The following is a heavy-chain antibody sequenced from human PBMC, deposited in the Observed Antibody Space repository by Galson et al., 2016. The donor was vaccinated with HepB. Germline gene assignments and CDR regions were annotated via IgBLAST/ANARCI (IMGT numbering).Heavy chain of an antibody. V-gene: IGHV3-23*01. CDR1: GFTFSSYA. CDR3: ARVRSSSWFDS. CDR2: ISSSGGT. D-gene: IGHD6-13*01. Sequence: LRLSCAASGFTFSSYAMTWVRQAPGRGLEWVSAISSSGGTYYADSVKGRFTISRDNSKSMLYLQMDSLRAEDIAVYYCARVRSSSWFDSWGQGTLVAVS. J-gene: IGHJ5*01.